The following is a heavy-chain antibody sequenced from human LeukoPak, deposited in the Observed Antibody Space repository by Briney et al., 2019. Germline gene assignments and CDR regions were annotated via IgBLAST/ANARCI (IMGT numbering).Heavy chain of an antibody. CDR2: ISSSGSTI. D-gene: IGHD5-18*01. CDR1: GFTFSSYE. Sequence: GGSLRLSSAASGFTFSSYEMNWVRQAPGKGLEWVSYISSSGSTIYYADSVKGRFTISRDKAKNSLYLQTNSLRAEDTAGYYCARERADTAMVSAGALRYYYYYMDVWGKGTTVTIS. CDR3: ARERADTAMVSAGALRYYYYYMDV. J-gene: IGHJ6*03. V-gene: IGHV3-48*03.